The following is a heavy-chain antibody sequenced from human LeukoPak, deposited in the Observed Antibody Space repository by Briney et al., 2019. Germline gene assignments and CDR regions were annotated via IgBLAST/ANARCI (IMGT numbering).Heavy chain of an antibody. V-gene: IGHV3-23*01. CDR1: GFIFSNYA. D-gene: IGHD3-9*01. Sequence: GASLRLSCAASGFIFSNYAMYWVRQAPGKGLEWVSAISGRSDNTYYADSVKGRFTLSRDSSKNTLYLQMNSLRADDMAVYYCAKWGDYVVLTGYYVSDFWGQGPLVTVSS. J-gene: IGHJ4*02. CDR3: AKWGDYVVLTGYYVSDF. CDR2: ISGRSDNT.